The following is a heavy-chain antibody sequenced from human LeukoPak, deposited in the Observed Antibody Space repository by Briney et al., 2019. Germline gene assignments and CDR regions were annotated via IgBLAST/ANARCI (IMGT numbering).Heavy chain of an antibody. CDR2: ISWNSGSI. V-gene: IGHV3-9*01. J-gene: IGHJ4*02. D-gene: IGHD6-13*01. Sequence: QSGGSLRLSCAASGFTFDDYAMHWVWHAPGKGLEWVSGISWNSGSIGYADSVKGRFTISRDNAKNSLYLQMNSLRAEDTALYYCAKDMLPRLVAAGVDYWGQGTLVTVSS. CDR1: GFTFDDYA. CDR3: AKDMLPRLVAAGVDY.